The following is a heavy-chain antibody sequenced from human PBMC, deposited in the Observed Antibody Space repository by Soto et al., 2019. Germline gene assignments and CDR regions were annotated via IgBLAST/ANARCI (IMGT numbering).Heavy chain of an antibody. CDR1: GYSIRSGYF. D-gene: IGHD6-6*01. CDR3: ARSMYSTSAQLYYGMDV. J-gene: IGHJ6*02. CDR2: MYHGGIT. V-gene: IGHV4-38-2*01. Sequence: PSETLSLTCAVSGYSIRSGYFWGWIRQPPGKGLEWIGSMYHGGITYYNLSLKSRVTISVDTSKNQLSLKLSSATAADTAVYYCARSMYSTSAQLYYGMDVWGQGTTVTVSS.